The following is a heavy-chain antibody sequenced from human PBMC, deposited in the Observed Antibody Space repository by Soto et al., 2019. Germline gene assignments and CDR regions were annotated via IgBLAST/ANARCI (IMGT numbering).Heavy chain of an antibody. CDR1: GFRITSYA. J-gene: IGHJ4*02. D-gene: IGHD1-26*01. CDR3: AKKMSGSYTYFDY. Sequence: EVQLLESGGGLIQPGGSLRLSCAASGFRITSYAMRWVRQAPGKGLEWVSTISGNGANIFYGDSVKGRFTISRDTSENTVYLQMNSLRAEEDTAVYYCAKKMSGSYTYFDYWGQGTLVTVSS. CDR2: ISGNGANI. V-gene: IGHV3-23*01.